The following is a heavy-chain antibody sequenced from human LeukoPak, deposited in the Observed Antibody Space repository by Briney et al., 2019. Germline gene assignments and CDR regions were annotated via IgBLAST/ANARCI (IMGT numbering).Heavy chain of an antibody. CDR3: AREGPAANNWFDP. J-gene: IGHJ5*02. V-gene: IGHV3-21*01. Sequence: GGSLRLSCAASGFTFSSYSMNWVRQAPGKGLEWVSSISSSSSYIYYADSVKGRFTISRDNAKNSLYLQMNSLRAEDTAVYYCAREGPAANNWFDPWGQGTLVTVSP. CDR2: ISSSSSYI. CDR1: GFTFSSYS. D-gene: IGHD2-2*01.